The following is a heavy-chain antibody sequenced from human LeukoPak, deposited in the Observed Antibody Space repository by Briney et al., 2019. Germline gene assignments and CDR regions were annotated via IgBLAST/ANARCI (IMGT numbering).Heavy chain of an antibody. CDR2: ISSSSSTI. J-gene: IGHJ4*02. D-gene: IGHD3-10*01. Sequence: GGSLRLSCAASGFTFSSYSMNWVRQAPGKGLEWVSYISSSSSTIYYADSVKGRFTISRDNAKNSLYLQMNSLRAEDTAVYYCARITYYYGSGSLIWGQGTLVTVSS. V-gene: IGHV3-48*01. CDR3: ARITYYYGSGSLI. CDR1: GFTFSSYS.